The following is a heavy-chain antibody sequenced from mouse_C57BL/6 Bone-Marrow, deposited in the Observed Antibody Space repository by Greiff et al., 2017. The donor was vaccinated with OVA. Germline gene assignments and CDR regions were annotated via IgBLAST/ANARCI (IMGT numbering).Heavy chain of an antibody. CDR1: GFTFSSYG. D-gene: IGHD1-1*01. Sequence: EVNLVESGGDLVKPGGSLKLSCAASGFTFSSYGMSWVRQTPDKRLEWVATISSGGSYTYYPDSVKGRFTISRDNAKNTLYLQMSSLKSEDTAMYYCARHYYGSMAMDYWGQGTSVTVSS. V-gene: IGHV5-6*01. J-gene: IGHJ4*01. CDR3: ARHYYGSMAMDY. CDR2: ISSGGSYT.